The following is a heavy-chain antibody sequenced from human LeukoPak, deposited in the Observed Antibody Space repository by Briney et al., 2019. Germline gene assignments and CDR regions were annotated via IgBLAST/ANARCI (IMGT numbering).Heavy chain of an antibody. J-gene: IGHJ2*01. CDR2: INPNSGTT. CDR3: VRGLTTVATWLYL. Sequence: ASVKVSCKGSGYTFTGYYMHWVRQAPGQGLEWMGWINPNSGTTNYAQKFQGRVTVTRDTSISTAYMELSRLESDDTAVYYCVRGLTTVATWLYLWGRGTLVTVSS. CDR1: GYTFTGYY. V-gene: IGHV1-2*02. D-gene: IGHD4-17*01.